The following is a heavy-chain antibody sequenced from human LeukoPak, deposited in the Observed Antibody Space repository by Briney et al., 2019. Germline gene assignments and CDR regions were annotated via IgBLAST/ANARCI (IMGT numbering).Heavy chain of an antibody. D-gene: IGHD1-26*01. CDR1: GYTFTSYY. J-gene: IGHJ6*03. CDR3: ARDFGWELLGYYMDV. V-gene: IGHV1-46*01. CDR2: INPSSGST. Sequence: ASVKVSCKASGYTFTSYYMHWVRQAPGQGLEWMGIINPSSGSTSYAQKFQGRVTMTRDMSTSTVYMELSSLRSEDTAVYYCARDFGWELLGYYMDVWGKGTTVTVSS.